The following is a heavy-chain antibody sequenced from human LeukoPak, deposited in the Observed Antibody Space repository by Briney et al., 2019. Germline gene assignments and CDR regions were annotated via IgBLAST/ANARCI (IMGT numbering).Heavy chain of an antibody. CDR1: GFTFSVYW. CDR3: ARDRGWNTFDY. CDR2: IKEDGTVK. V-gene: IGHV3-7*01. J-gene: IGHJ4*02. D-gene: IGHD1/OR15-1a*01. Sequence: GGSLRLSCAASGFTFSVYWMAWVRQAPGKGLEWVANIKEDGTVKHYVDSVKGQLTISRDNAKESLFLQMNSLRAEDTAVYYCARDRGWNTFDYWGQGTLVTVSS.